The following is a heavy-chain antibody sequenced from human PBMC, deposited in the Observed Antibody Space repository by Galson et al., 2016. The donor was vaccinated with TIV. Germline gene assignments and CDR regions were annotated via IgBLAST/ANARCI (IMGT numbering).Heavy chain of an antibody. CDR3: ARGPNYYHSYMDV. J-gene: IGHJ6*03. CDR1: GGIFNTYA. V-gene: IGHV1-69*10. Sequence: SVKVSCKSSGGIFNTYAISWVRQAPGQGLEWMGGINPLFGMATYAEKFQGRVTITADTSTRPAYMELSNLRSEDTAMYYCARGPNYYHSYMDVWGKGTTVTVSS. CDR2: INPLFGMA. D-gene: IGHD3-16*01.